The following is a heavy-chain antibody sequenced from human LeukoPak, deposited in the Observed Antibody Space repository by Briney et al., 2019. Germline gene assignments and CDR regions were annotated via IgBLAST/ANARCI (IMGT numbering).Heavy chain of an antibody. CDR2: INSDVSNT. CDR1: GFTFNSYW. CDR3: ARQGRYGLDI. D-gene: IGHD3-16*01. J-gene: IGHJ3*02. Sequence: PGESLRLSCAASGFTFNSYWIHWVRQAPGKGLAWVSRINSDVSNTIYADSVKGRFTISRDNAKNTVYLQTNSLRAEDTAVYYCARQGRYGLDIWGQGTMDTVSS. V-gene: IGHV3-74*01.